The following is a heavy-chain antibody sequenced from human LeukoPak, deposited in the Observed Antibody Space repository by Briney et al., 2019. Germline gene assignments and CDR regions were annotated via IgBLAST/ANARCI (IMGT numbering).Heavy chain of an antibody. J-gene: IGHJ3*02. V-gene: IGHV4-38-2*02. CDR1: GYSISSGYY. Sequence: SETLSLTCTVSGYSISSGYYWGWIRQPPGKGLEWIGSIYHSGSTYYNPSLKSRVTISVDTSKNQFSLKLSSVTAADTAVYYCARQRAHYDILTGYYARSAFDIWGQGTMVTVSS. CDR2: IYHSGST. D-gene: IGHD3-9*01. CDR3: ARQRAHYDILTGYYARSAFDI.